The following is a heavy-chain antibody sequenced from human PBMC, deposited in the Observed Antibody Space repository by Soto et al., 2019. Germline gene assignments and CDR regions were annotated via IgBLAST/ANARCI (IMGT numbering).Heavy chain of an antibody. CDR1: GFSFEDYA. V-gene: IGHV3-43D*04. D-gene: IGHD3-22*01. CDR3: ARCHSSGGYYFGMNV. Sequence: EVQLVESGGVVVQPGGSLRLSCAASGFSFEDYAMHWVRQAPGKGLEWVSLISWDGGSTFYADSVKGRFTISRDNSKHSLYLQMNSLRGEDTALYFCARCHSSGGYYFGMNVWGQGTTVTVSS. CDR2: ISWDGGST. J-gene: IGHJ6*02.